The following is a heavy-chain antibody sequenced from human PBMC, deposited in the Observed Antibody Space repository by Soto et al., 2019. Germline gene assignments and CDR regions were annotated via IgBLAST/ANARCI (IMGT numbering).Heavy chain of an antibody. Sequence: SETLSLTCTVSGGSFSSGGYYWSWIRQHPGKGLEWIGYIYYSGSTYYNPSLKSRVTISVDTSKNQFSLKLSSVTAADTAVYYCARDYKLYNWFDPWGQGTLVTVSS. J-gene: IGHJ5*02. CDR1: GGSFSSGGYY. D-gene: IGHD1-1*01. V-gene: IGHV4-31*03. CDR3: ARDYKLYNWFDP. CDR2: IYYSGST.